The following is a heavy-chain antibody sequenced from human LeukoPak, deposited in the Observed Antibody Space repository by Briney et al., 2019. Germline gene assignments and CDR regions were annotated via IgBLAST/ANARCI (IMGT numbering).Heavy chain of an antibody. Sequence: GRSLRLSCTASGFTFGDYAMSWVRQAPGKGLEWVGFIRSKAYGGTTEYAASVKGRFTISRDDSKSIAYLQMNSLKTEDTAVYYCTRSTRWGSGILRYYGMDVWGQGTTVTVSS. CDR3: TRSTRWGSGILRYYGMDV. CDR2: IRSKAYGGTT. J-gene: IGHJ6*02. V-gene: IGHV3-49*04. CDR1: GFTFGDYA. D-gene: IGHD3-10*01.